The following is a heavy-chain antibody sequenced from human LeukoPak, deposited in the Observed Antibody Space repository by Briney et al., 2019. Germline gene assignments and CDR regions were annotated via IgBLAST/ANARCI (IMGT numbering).Heavy chain of an antibody. CDR1: GFTFSSYW. Sequence: GGSLRLSCAASGFTFSSYWMSWVRQAPGKGLEWVANIKQDGSEKYYVDSVKGRFTISRDNAKNSLYLQMNSLRAEDTAVYYCARASNYDILTENRYYFDCWGQGTLVTVSS. CDR2: IKQDGSEK. D-gene: IGHD3-9*01. CDR3: ARASNYDILTENRYYFDC. J-gene: IGHJ4*02. V-gene: IGHV3-7*01.